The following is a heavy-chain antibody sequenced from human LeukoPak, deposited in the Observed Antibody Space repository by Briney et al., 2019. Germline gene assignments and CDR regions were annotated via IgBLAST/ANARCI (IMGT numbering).Heavy chain of an antibody. CDR3: ARTLGGFTLDRATGFDL. J-gene: IGHJ2*01. Sequence: SVKVFCHSSGDNFVILGISWVRQAPGQGLEWMGWISAYEGNTDYAQKFEDRVTMTTDTSTNTAYMDLRNLTSDDTAVYYCARTLGGFTLDRATGFDLWEGRTLVTVSS. CDR2: ISAYEGNT. D-gene: IGHD5-24*01. V-gene: IGHV1-18*01. CDR1: GDNFVILG.